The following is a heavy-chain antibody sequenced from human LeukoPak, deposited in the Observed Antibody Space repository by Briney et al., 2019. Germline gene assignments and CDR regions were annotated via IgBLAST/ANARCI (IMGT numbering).Heavy chain of an antibody. CDR3: ARRYSSSWPPSYFDY. V-gene: IGHV5-51*01. D-gene: IGHD6-13*01. J-gene: IGHJ4*02. CDR1: GYTFTKYW. CDR2: IYPGDSDI. Sequence: AGESLKISCEASGYTFTKYWIAWVRQMPGKGLEWMGIIYPGDSDIRYSPSFQGQVTISADKSINTAYLQWSSLKASDTAMYYCARRYSSSWPPSYFDYWGQGTLVTVSS.